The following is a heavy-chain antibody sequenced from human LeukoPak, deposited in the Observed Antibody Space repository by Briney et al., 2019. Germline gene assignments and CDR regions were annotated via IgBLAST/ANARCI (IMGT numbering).Heavy chain of an antibody. D-gene: IGHD3-10*01. Sequence: GSLRLSCAASGFTFSSYSMNWVRQAPGKGLEWVSSISSSSSYIYYADSVKGRFTISRDNAKNSLYPQMNSLRAEDTAVYYCARGASRLGFGSLDYWGQGTLVTVSS. J-gene: IGHJ4*02. CDR2: ISSSSSYI. CDR3: ARGASRLGFGSLDY. CDR1: GFTFSSYS. V-gene: IGHV3-21*01.